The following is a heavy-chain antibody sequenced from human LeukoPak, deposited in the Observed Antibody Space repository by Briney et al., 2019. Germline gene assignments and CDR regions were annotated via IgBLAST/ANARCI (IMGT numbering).Heavy chain of an antibody. D-gene: IGHD5-12*01. CDR3: ARDISGYVNFDY. Sequence: GGSLRLSCAASGFTFSSYSMNWVRQAPGKGLEWVSSISSGTYYMYYADSVKGRSTISRDNAKNSLYLHMNSLRAEDTAMYYCARDISGYVNFDYWGQGTLVTVSS. V-gene: IGHV3-21*01. CDR2: ISSGTYYM. J-gene: IGHJ4*02. CDR1: GFTFSSYS.